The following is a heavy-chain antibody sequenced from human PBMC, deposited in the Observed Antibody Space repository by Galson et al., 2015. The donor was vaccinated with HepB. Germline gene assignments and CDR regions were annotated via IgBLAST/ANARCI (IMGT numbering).Heavy chain of an antibody. Sequence: SLRLSCAVSGFSVDSRAMSWVRQAPGKSLEWLSSISNNAGKPYYAGSVRGRFTISRDESTNSVFLQMDSLRAADTAVYYCAKDHPSSGWPAFDYWSQGALVIVSS. CDR2: ISNNAGKP. D-gene: IGHD6-19*01. CDR3: AKDHPSSGWPAFDY. V-gene: IGHV3-23*01. J-gene: IGHJ4*02. CDR1: GFSVDSRA.